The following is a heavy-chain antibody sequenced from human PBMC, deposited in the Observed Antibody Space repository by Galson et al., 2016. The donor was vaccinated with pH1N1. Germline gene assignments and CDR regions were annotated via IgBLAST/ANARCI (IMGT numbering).Heavy chain of an antibody. Sequence: CSVSGASMDLDLHYLSWIRQVPGRGLEWLAYIYYNGNTYYNPSLKGRVTISVDTSQNQFSLRLSSVTAADTAMYYCTRGRASSGERVFDYWGQGALVTVAS. D-gene: IGHD3-16*01. CDR1: GASMDLDLHY. CDR2: IYYNGNT. V-gene: IGHV4-30-4*01. CDR3: TRGRASSGERVFDY. J-gene: IGHJ4*02.